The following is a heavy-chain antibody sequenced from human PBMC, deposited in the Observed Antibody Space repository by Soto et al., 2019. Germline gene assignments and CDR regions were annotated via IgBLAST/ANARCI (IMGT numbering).Heavy chain of an antibody. CDR3: ASGSYLQAGYYYYYGMDV. CDR1: GFTFSSYG. Sequence: GGSLRLSCAASGFTFSSYGMHWVRQAPGKGLEWVAVISYDGSNKYYADSVKGRFTISRDNSKNTLYLQMNSLRAEDTAVYYCASGSYLQAGYYYYYGMDVWGQGTTVTVS. V-gene: IGHV3-30*03. CDR2: ISYDGSNK. J-gene: IGHJ6*02. D-gene: IGHD1-26*01.